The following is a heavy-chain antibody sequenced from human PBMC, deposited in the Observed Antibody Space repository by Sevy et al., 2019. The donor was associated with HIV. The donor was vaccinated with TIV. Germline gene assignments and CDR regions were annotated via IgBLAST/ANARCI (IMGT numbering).Heavy chain of an antibody. V-gene: IGHV1-69*13. CDR1: GGTFSSYA. D-gene: IGHD3-9*01. CDR2: IIPIFGTA. CDR3: ARTFLTGYSWPGLGY. J-gene: IGHJ4*02. Sequence: ASVKVSCKASGGTFSSYAISWVRQAPGQGLEWMGGIIPIFGTANYAQKFQGRVTITADESTSTAYMELSSLRSEDTAVYYCARTFLTGYSWPGLGYWGQGTLVTVSS.